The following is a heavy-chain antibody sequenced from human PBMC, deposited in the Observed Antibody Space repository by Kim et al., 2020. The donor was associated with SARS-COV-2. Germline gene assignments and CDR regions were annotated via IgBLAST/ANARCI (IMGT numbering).Heavy chain of an antibody. CDR1: GGTFSSYA. D-gene: IGHD3-10*01. J-gene: IGHJ4*02. CDR3: ASSGTLSMVRGVIINTPVDD. Sequence: SVKVSCKASGGTFSSYAISWVRQAPGQGLKWMGRIIPILGIANYAQKFQGRVTITADKSTSTAYMELSSLRSEDTAVYYCASSGTLSMVRGVIINTPVDDWGQGTLVTVSS. CDR2: IIPILGIA. V-gene: IGHV1-69*04.